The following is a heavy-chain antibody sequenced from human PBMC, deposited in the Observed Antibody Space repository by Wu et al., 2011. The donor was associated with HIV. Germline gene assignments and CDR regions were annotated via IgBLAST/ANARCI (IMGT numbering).Heavy chain of an antibody. Sequence: LVQSGAEVKKPGATVKISCKVSGYTFSDYYMHWVQQAPGKGLEWMGLIDPEDGVRRYAEKLQGRVTITTDTSTDTVYMELSSLRSEDTALYYCATHSPREGNHWGQGTLVTVTS. J-gene: IGHJ5*02. CDR1: GYTFSDYY. V-gene: IGHV1-69-2*01. D-gene: IGHD2-21*01. CDR2: IDPEDGVR. CDR3: ATHSPREGNH.